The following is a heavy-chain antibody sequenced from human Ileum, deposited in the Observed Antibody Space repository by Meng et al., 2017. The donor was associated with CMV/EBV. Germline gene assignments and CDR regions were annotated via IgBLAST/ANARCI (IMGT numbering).Heavy chain of an antibody. D-gene: IGHD3-22*01. CDR1: VRSGPYY. CDR2: IHYSGST. J-gene: IGHJ4*02. Sequence: VRSGPYYWSWIRQPPRKGLDWIGYIHYSGSTNYNPSLKSRVTISVDTSKNQFSLKLSSVTAADTAVYYCARGGGGGYYYDSSALFDYWGQGTLVTVSS. V-gene: IGHV4-61*01. CDR3: ARGGGGGYYYDSSALFDY.